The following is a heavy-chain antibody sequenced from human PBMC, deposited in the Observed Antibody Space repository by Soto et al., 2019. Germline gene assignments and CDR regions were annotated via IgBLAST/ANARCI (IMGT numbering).Heavy chain of an antibody. CDR2: IFYTGST. V-gene: IGHV4-59*08. J-gene: IGHJ4*02. CDR1: GDSISRYY. D-gene: IGHD3-16*01. CDR3: ARRGTYGDFDY. Sequence: SETLSLTCTVSGDSISRYYWSWIRQPPGKGLEWIGYIFYTGSTNYNSSLESRVTISIDTSKNQFSLKLTSVTAADTAVYYCARRGTYGDFDYWGQGTLVT.